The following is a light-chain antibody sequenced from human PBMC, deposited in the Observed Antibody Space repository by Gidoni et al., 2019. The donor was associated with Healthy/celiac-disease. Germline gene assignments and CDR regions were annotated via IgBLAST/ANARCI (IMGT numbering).Light chain of an antibody. CDR2: DAY. CDR3: QQRSNWPPA. J-gene: IGKJ5*01. V-gene: IGKV3-11*01. Sequence: IMLTQSPATLSLSPGERATLSCRASQSVSSYLAWYQQKPGQAPRLLIYDAYNRATGIPARFSGSGSGTDFTLTISSLEPEDFAVYYCQQRSNWPPAFGQGTRLEIK. CDR1: QSVSSY.